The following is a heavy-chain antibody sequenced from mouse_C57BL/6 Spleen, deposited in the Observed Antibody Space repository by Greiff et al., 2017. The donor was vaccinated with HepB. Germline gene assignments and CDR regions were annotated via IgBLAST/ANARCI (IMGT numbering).Heavy chain of an antibody. J-gene: IGHJ3*01. Sequence: GGGLVQPKGSLKLSCAASGFSFNTYAMNWVRQAPGKGLEWVARIRSKSNNYATYYADSVKDRFTISRDDSESMLYLQMNNLKTEDTAMYYCVRHDPDWGFAYWGQGTLVTVSA. CDR3: VRHDPDWGFAY. CDR2: IRSKSNNYAT. V-gene: IGHV10-1*01. D-gene: IGHD4-1*01. CDR1: GFSFNTYA.